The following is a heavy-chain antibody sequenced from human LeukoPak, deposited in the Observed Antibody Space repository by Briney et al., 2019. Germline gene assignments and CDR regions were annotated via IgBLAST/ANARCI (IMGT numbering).Heavy chain of an antibody. CDR3: ASDFSSGYPLPPTYYYYYGMDV. CDR1: GGTFSSYA. J-gene: IGHJ6*02. V-gene: IGHV1-69*04. CDR2: IIPIVGIA. Sequence: SVKVSCKASGGTFSSYAISWVRQALGQGLEWMGRIIPIVGIANYAQKFQGRVTITADKSTSTAYMELSSQRSEDTAVYYCASDFSSGYPLPPTYYYYYGMDVWGQGTTVTVSS. D-gene: IGHD3-3*01.